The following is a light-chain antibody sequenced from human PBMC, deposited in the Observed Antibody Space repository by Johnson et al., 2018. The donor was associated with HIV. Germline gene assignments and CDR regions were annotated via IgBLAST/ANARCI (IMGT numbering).Light chain of an antibody. V-gene: IGLV1-51*01. CDR2: DNT. CDR3: GTWDNSLSAGV. CDR1: SSNIGNNY. J-gene: IGLJ1*01. Sequence: QSVLTQPPSVSAAPGQKVTISCSGSSSNIGNNYVSWYQQLPGTAPKLLIYDNTKRPSGIPDRFSGSKSDTSATLAITGLQTGDEADYYCGTWDNSLSAGVFGTWTKVTVL.